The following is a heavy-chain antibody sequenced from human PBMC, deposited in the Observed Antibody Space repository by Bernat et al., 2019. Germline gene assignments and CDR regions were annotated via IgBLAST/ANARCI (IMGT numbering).Heavy chain of an antibody. CDR3: VNDGVSGQSGGYDTRFCY. CDR1: GFTFSSYA. V-gene: IGHV3-64D*06. Sequence: EVQLVESGGGLVQPGGSLRLSCSASGFTFSSYAMHWVRQAPGKGLEYVSAISSNGGSTYYADSVKGRFTISRDNSKNTLYLQMSSLRAEDTAVYYCVNDGVSGQSGGYDTRFCYWGQGTLVTVSS. J-gene: IGHJ4*02. CDR2: ISSNGGST. D-gene: IGHD5-12*01.